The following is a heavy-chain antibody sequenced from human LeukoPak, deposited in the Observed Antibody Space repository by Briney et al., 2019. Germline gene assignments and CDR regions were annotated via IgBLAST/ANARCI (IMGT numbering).Heavy chain of an antibody. D-gene: IGHD1-26*01. CDR2: ISGSGGGT. J-gene: IGHJ4*02. CDR1: GFTFSSYA. V-gene: IGHV3-23*01. CDR3: AKDLGRYRNNYFDY. Sequence: GGSLRLSCAASGFTFSSYAMSWVRQAPEKGLEWVSTISGSGGGTYYADSVKGGFTISRDDSKNTLYLQMNSLRAEDTAVYYCAKDLGRYRNNYFDYWGQGTLVTVSS.